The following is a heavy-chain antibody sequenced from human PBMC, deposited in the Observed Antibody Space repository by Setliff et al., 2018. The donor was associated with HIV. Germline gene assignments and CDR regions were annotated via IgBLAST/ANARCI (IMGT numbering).Heavy chain of an antibody. CDR3: ARSEKYCSSVSCFRGCYGMDV. CDR1: GFTFSSYP. D-gene: IGHD2-2*01. V-gene: IGHV3-23*01. Sequence: PGESLKISCAASGFTFSSYPMSWVRQSPGKGPEWVSAISDGGGSTYYAVSVKGRFTISRDNSKNTLYLQMSSLRAEDTAIYYCARSEKYCSSVSCFRGCYGMDVWGHGATVTVSS. J-gene: IGHJ6*02. CDR2: ISDGGGST.